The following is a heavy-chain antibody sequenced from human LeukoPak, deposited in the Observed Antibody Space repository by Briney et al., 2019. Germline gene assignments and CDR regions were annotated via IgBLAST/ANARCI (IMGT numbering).Heavy chain of an antibody. D-gene: IGHD6-13*01. V-gene: IGHV3-30*02. Sequence: PGGSLRLSCAASGFTFSSYGMHWVRQAPGKGPEWVAFIRYDGSNKYYADSVKGRFTISRDNSKNTLYLQMNSLRAEDTAAYYCAKDGGYSSSWYDAFDIWGQGTMVTVSS. J-gene: IGHJ3*02. CDR1: GFTFSSYG. CDR2: IRYDGSNK. CDR3: AKDGGYSSSWYDAFDI.